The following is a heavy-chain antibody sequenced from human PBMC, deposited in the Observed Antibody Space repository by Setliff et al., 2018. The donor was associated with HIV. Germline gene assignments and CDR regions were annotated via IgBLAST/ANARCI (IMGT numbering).Heavy chain of an antibody. J-gene: IGHJ4*02. Sequence: SETLSLTCSVSGDSISSHYWSWIRQPPGKGLEWIGYLSNRGTTDYNPSLRNRVTISGDTSKNHFSLRLPSVTAADTAVYYCAGETALTGDSHWGQGSQVTVSS. D-gene: IGHD3-10*01. CDR3: AGETALTGDSH. V-gene: IGHV4-59*11. CDR2: LSNRGTT. CDR1: GDSISSHY.